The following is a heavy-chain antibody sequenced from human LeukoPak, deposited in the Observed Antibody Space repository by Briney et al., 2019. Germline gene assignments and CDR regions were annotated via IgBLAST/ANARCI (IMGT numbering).Heavy chain of an antibody. J-gene: IGHJ4*02. V-gene: IGHV1-18*04. CDR2: ISAYNGNT. Sequence: GASVPVSCQASGCTFISYVISWVGQAAGRGREWMGCISAYNGNTNYAQKLQGGVTMTTDTSTSTAYMELRSLRSDDTAVYYCARGATYAFEYSGQGTLVTVSS. CDR1: GCTFISYV. CDR3: ARGATYAFEY.